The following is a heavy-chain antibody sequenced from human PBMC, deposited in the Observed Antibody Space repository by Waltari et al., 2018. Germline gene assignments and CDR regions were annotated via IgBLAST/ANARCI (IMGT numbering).Heavy chain of an antibody. Sequence: QVQLQESGPGLVKPSETLSLTCTVSGGSISSYYWSWIRQPPGKGLEWIGYIYHSGSTYYNPSLKSRVTISVDRSKNQFSLKLSSVTAADTAVYYCASATNDFWSGYPYWGQGTLVTVSS. V-gene: IGHV4-59*12. J-gene: IGHJ4*02. CDR1: GGSISSYY. CDR2: IYHSGST. D-gene: IGHD3-3*01. CDR3: ASATNDFWSGYPY.